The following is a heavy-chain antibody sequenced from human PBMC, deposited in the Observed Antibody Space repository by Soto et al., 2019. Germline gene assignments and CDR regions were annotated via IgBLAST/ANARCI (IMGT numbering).Heavy chain of an antibody. CDR3: AKDLPDDYGDYAGLGGACDI. Sequence: EVQLVESGGGLVQPGRSLRLSCAASGFTFDDYAMHWVRQAPGKGLEWVSGISWNSGSIGYADSVKGRFTISRDNAKNSLYLQMNSLRAEDTALYYCAKDLPDDYGDYAGLGGACDIGGQGTMVAVSS. V-gene: IGHV3-9*01. CDR1: GFTFDDYA. CDR2: ISWNSGSI. J-gene: IGHJ3*02. D-gene: IGHD4-17*01.